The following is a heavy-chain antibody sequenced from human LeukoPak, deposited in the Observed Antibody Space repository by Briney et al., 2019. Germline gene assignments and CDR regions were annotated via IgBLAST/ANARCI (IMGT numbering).Heavy chain of an antibody. J-gene: IGHJ5*02. CDR1: GGSFSGYY. Sequence: SETLSLTCAVYGGSFSGYYWSWIRQPPGKGLEWIGEINHSGSTNYNPSLKSRVTISVDTSKNQFSLKLSSVTAADTAVYYCARGRNLMGATGWFDPWGQGTLVTVSS. V-gene: IGHV4-34*01. CDR2: INHSGST. CDR3: ARGRNLMGATGWFDP. D-gene: IGHD1-26*01.